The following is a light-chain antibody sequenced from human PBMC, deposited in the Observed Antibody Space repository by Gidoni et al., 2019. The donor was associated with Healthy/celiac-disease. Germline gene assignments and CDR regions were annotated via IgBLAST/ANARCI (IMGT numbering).Light chain of an antibody. CDR1: QSVSSY. J-gene: IGKJ4*01. CDR2: DAS. CDR3: QQRSNWPLT. Sequence: EIVLTQSPATLSLSPGERATLSCRDSQSVSSYLAWYQQKPGQAPRLLIYDASNRATGIPARFSGSGSGTDFTLTISSLEPEDCAVYYCQQRSNWPLTFGGGTKVEIK. V-gene: IGKV3-11*01.